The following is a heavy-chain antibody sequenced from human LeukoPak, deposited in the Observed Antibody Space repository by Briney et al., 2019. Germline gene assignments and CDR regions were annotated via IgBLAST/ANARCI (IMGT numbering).Heavy chain of an antibody. D-gene: IGHD3-10*02. CDR1: GGSISSSSYY. CDR2: IYYSGST. J-gene: IGHJ5*02. CDR3: ARPHVFSGSYYNYWFDP. Sequence: SSETLSLTCTVSGGSISSSSYYWGWIRQPPGKGLEWIGGIYYSGSTYYNPSLKSRVTISVDTSKNQFSLKLSSVTAADTAVYYCARPHVFSGSYYNYWFDPWGQGTLVTVSS. V-gene: IGHV4-39*07.